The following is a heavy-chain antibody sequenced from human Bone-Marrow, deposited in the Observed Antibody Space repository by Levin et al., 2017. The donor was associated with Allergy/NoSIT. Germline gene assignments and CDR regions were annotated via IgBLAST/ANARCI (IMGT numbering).Heavy chain of an antibody. J-gene: IGHJ3*02. D-gene: IGHD6-19*01. CDR1: GFTFEDYA. CDR2: ITWNSGSI. Sequence: GGSLRLSCEASGFTFEDYAMNWVRQAPGKGLEWVSGITWNSGSIGYADSVKGRFTISRDNAKHSLHLQMNSLRVDDTGLYYCARISGIVAGKGDAFDIWGQGTMVTVSS. V-gene: IGHV3-9*01. CDR3: ARISGIVAGKGDAFDI.